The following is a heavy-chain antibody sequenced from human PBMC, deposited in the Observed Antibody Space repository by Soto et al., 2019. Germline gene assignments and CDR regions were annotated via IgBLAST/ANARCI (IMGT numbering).Heavy chain of an antibody. CDR2: ISSSSSYI. CDR3: GREGSLLHIGGWGREV. Sequence: GGSLRLSCAASGFTFSSDSMNWVLQAPGKGLEWVSSISSSSSYIYYADSVKGRFTISRDNAKNSLYLQMNSLRAEDTAVYYCGREGSLLHIGGWGREVGGKGPRVTFP. CDR1: GFTFSSDS. D-gene: IGHD1-26*01. J-gene: IGHJ6*04. V-gene: IGHV3-21*01.